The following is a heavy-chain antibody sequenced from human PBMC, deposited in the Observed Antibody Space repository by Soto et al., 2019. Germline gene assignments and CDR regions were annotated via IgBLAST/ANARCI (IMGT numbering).Heavy chain of an antibody. D-gene: IGHD5-18*01. J-gene: IGHJ4*02. V-gene: IGHV1-3*01. CDR2: INAGNGNT. CDR1: GYTFTSYA. Sequence: QVQLVQSGAEVKKPGASAKVSCKASGYTFTSYAMHWVRQAPGQRLEWMGWINAGNGNTKYSQKFQGRVTLTRDTSASTAYMELSSLRSEDTAVYYCARDPGFSHGYNWGQGTLVTVSS. CDR3: ARDPGFSHGYN.